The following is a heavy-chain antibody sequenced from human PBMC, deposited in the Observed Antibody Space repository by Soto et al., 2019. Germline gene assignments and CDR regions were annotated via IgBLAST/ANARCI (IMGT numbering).Heavy chain of an antibody. V-gene: IGHV1-69*01. CDR1: GGTFSSYA. CDR3: ARSQGSSTSLEIYYYYYCGMDV. Sequence: QVQLVQSGAEVKKPGSSVKVSCKASGGTFSSYAISWVRQAPGQGLEWMGGIIPISDTTNYAQKFQGRVTITGDEFTRTAYMELSSRRAEDTAVYYCARSQGSSTSLEIYYYYYCGMDVWGQGTTVTVSS. D-gene: IGHD2-2*01. CDR2: IIPISDTT. J-gene: IGHJ6*02.